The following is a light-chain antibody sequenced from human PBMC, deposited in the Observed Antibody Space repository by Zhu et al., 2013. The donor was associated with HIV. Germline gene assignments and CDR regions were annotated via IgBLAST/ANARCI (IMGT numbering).Light chain of an antibody. V-gene: IGLV2-11*01. CDR1: SSDIGAYNY. CDR3: SSYTARSTKV. J-gene: IGLJ3*02. Sequence: QSALTQPHSVSGSPGQSVTISCTGTSSDIGAYNYVSWYQQHPGKAPKLVISDVNRRPSGVPDRFFGSKSGNTASLTVSGLQAEDEADYYCSSYTARSTKVFGGGTKLIVL. CDR2: DVN.